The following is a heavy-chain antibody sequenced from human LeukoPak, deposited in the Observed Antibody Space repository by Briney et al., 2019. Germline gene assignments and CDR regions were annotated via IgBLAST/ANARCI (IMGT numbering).Heavy chain of an antibody. D-gene: IGHD6-19*01. CDR1: GYTFTGYY. Sequence: ASVKVSRKASGYTFTGYYMHWVRQAPGQGLEWMGWINPNSGGTNYAQKFQGSVTMTRDTSISTAYMELSRLRSDDTAVDYCARAVAGNRLPDYWGQGTLVTVSS. J-gene: IGHJ4*02. CDR2: INPNSGGT. V-gene: IGHV1-2*02. CDR3: ARAVAGNRLPDY.